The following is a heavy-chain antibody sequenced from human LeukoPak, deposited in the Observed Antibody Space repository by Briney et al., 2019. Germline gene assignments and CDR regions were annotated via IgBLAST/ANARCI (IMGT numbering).Heavy chain of an antibody. Sequence: SETLSLTCTVSGAPISSVSYNGTWFRSPPGKGLKGIGRINPSGSTNYNPSLKSRVTISVDTSKNQFSLKLSSVTAADTAVYYCARGHPYYDFWSGYSNWFDPWGQGTLVTVSS. V-gene: IGHV4-61*02. D-gene: IGHD3-3*01. CDR1: GAPISSVSYN. J-gene: IGHJ5*02. CDR3: ARGHPYYDFWSGYSNWFDP. CDR2: INPSGST.